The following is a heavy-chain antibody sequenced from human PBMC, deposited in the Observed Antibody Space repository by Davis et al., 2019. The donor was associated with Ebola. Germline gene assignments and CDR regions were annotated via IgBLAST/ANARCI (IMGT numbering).Heavy chain of an antibody. CDR3: ARHVYGDFWYFDL. CDR1: GFTFSSYA. Sequence: PGGSLRLSCAASGFTFSSYAMHWVRQAPGKGLEWVAVISYDGSNKYYADSVKGRFTISRDNSKNTLYLQMNSLRAEDTAVYYCARHVYGDFWYFDLWGRGTRVTVSS. J-gene: IGHJ2*01. CDR2: ISYDGSNK. V-gene: IGHV3-30-3*01. D-gene: IGHD4-17*01.